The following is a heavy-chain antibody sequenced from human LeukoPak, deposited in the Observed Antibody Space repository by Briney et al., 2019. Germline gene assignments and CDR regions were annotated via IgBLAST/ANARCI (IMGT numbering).Heavy chain of an antibody. CDR2: TYYRSKWYN. V-gene: IGHV6-1*01. Sequence: SQTLSLTSALSGDSVSINSAAWNWLRQSPSRGLEWLGSTYYRSKWYNDYAVSVKSRVTINPDTSKNQFSLQLSSVTPEDTAVYYCARGMETYSRSQGMDVWGQGTTVTVSS. D-gene: IGHD6-13*01. CDR3: ARGMETYSRSQGMDV. CDR1: GDSVSINSAA. J-gene: IGHJ6*02.